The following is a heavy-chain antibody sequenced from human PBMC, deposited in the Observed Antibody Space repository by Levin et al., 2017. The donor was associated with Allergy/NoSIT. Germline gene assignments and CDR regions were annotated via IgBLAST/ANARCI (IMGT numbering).Heavy chain of an antibody. D-gene: IGHD2-2*01. J-gene: IGHJ6*03. CDR3: ARGGYCSSTSCLFDDYYMDV. V-gene: IGHV3-20*04. CDR2: INWNGGST. Sequence: GESLKISCAASGFTFDDYGMSWVRQAPGKGLEWVSGINWNGGSTGYADSVKGRFTISRDNAKNSLYLQMNSLRAEDTALYYCARGGYCSSTSCLFDDYYMDVWGKGTTVTVSS. CDR1: GFTFDDYG.